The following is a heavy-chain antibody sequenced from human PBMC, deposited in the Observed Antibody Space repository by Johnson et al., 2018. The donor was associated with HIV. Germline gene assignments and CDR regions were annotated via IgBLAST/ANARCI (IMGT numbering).Heavy chain of an antibody. D-gene: IGHD5-24*01. CDR2: LSYDGSNE. Sequence: QVQLVESGGGVVQPGRSLRLSCAASGFTFSSYGMHWVRQAPGKGLEWVAVLSYDGSNEYYADSVKGRFTISRDNSKNTLYLQMNSLRVEDTAVYYCARDLGWLQSGDAFDIWGQGTMVTVSS. J-gene: IGHJ3*02. V-gene: IGHV3-30*19. CDR1: GFTFSSYG. CDR3: ARDLGWLQSGDAFDI.